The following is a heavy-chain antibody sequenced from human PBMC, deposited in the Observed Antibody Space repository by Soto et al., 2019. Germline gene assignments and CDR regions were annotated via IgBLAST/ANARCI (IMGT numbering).Heavy chain of an antibody. CDR2: ISGSGTNT. CDR3: AKEITMIPFRGLMGIDN. V-gene: IGHV3-23*01. CDR1: GFSFRDSA. J-gene: IGHJ4*02. D-gene: IGHD3-16*01. Sequence: EVQLLESGGGLIQPGGSLRLSCAASGFSFRDSAMSWVRQAPGEGLQWVSSISGSGTNTHYADSVRGRFSVSRDNSKNTLYLHLISLRAEDTAVYYCAKEITMIPFRGLMGIDNWGQGTLVTVSS.